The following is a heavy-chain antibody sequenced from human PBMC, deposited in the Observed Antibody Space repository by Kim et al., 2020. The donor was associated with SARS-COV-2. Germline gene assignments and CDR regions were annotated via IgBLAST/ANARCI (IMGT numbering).Heavy chain of an antibody. CDR3: ARGGELSFDY. D-gene: IGHD1-26*01. J-gene: IGHJ4*02. Sequence: STNYNPYLKSRVTISVDTSKNQFSLKLSSVTAADTAVYYCARGGELSFDYWGQGTLVTVSS. CDR2: ST. V-gene: IGHV4-34*01.